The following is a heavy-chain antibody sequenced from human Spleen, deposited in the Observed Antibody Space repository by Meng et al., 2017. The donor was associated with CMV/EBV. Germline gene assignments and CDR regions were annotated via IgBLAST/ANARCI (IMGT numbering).Heavy chain of an antibody. CDR2: INQDGSQK. CDR3: ARIPGGSSLLWFDP. J-gene: IGHJ5*02. V-gene: IGHV3-7*01. D-gene: IGHD6-6*01. CDR1: GFTFSSHW. Sequence: GESLKISCAASGFTFSSHWMTWVRQAPGKGLEWVANINQDGSQKNFLDSVKGRFTISRDNAKNSLYLQMNSLRAEDTAVYYCARIPGGSSLLWFDPWGQGTLVTVSS.